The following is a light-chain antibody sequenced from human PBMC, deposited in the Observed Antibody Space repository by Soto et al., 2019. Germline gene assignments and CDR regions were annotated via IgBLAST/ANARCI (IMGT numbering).Light chain of an antibody. V-gene: IGLV2-14*01. Sequence: QSVLTQPASVSGSPGQSITISCTGTKDTIGRVDFVSWYQQHPPKAPKLIIYEVRKRPSGVPDRFSGSKSGNTASLTISGLQTEHEADYPVSSYATADRCFFGTGTKVTVL. J-gene: IGLJ1*01. CDR2: EVR. CDR1: KDTIGRVDF. CDR3: SSYATADRCF.